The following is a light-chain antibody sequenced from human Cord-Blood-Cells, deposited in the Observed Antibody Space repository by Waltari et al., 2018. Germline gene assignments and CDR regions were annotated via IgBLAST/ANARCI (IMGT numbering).Light chain of an antibody. CDR1: SSDVGGYNY. CDR2: DVS. CDR3: SSYTSSSTLDV. Sequence: QSALTQPASVSGSPGQSITIPCTGTSSDVGGYNYVSWYQQHPVKAPKLMIYDVSNRPSGFSNRFSGSKSDNTASLTISGLQAEDEADYYCSSYTSSSTLDVFGGGTKLTVL. J-gene: IGLJ3*02. V-gene: IGLV2-14*03.